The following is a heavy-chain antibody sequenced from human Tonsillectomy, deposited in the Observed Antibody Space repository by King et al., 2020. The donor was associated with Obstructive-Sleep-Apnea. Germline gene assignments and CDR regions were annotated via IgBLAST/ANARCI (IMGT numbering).Heavy chain of an antibody. V-gene: IGHV1-69*04. CDR1: GGTFSSYA. D-gene: IGHD2-15*01. Sequence: VQLVQSGAEVKKPGSSVKVSCKASGGTFSSYAISWVRQAPGQGLEWMGGIIPILGIANYAQKFQGRVTITADKSTSTAYMELSSLRSEDTAVYYCARGISGADGRYYYYGMDVWGQGTTVTVSS. J-gene: IGHJ6*02. CDR3: ARGISGADGRYYYYGMDV. CDR2: IIPILGIA.